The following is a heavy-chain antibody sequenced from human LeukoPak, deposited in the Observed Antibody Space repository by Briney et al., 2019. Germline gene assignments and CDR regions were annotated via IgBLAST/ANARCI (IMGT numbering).Heavy chain of an antibody. CDR3: ARCEYSYYYLLADYDYYMDV. Sequence: GGSLRLSCAASGFTFSDYYMSRIRQAPGKGLESVSYISSSGTTIYYADSVKGRFTISRDNAKNSLYLQMNSLRAEDTAVYYCARCEYSYYYLLADYDYYMDVWGKGTTVTVSS. CDR2: ISSSGTTI. CDR1: GFTFSDYY. D-gene: IGHD5-18*01. V-gene: IGHV3-11*04. J-gene: IGHJ6*03.